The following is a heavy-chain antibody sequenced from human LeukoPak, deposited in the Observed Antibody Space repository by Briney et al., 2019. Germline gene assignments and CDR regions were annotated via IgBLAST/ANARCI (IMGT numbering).Heavy chain of an antibody. Sequence: GGSLRLSCAASGFTFSSYSMNWVRQAPGKGLEWVAVISYDGSNKYYADSVKGRFTISRDNSKNTLYLQMNSLRAEDTAVYYCAKVAIRDGYNGAFDYWGQGTLVTVSS. D-gene: IGHD5-24*01. CDR2: ISYDGSNK. CDR3: AKVAIRDGYNGAFDY. V-gene: IGHV3-30*18. J-gene: IGHJ4*02. CDR1: GFTFSSYS.